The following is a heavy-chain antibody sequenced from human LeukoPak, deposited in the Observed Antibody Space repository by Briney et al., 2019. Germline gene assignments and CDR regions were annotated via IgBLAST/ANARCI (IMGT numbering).Heavy chain of an antibody. Sequence: SETLSLTCTVSGGSISNYYWSWIRQPPGKGLEWIGYIFYSGSTNYNPSLRSRVTISLDTSKKQFSLKLHSMTAADTAVYYCAREDHWGQGTLVTVSS. V-gene: IGHV4-59*01. CDR2: IFYSGST. CDR1: GGSISNYY. CDR3: AREDH. J-gene: IGHJ4*02.